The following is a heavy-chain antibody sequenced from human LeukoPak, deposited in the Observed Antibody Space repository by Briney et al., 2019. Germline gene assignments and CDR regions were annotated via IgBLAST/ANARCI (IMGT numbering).Heavy chain of an antibody. J-gene: IGHJ4*02. CDR2: IYYSGST. D-gene: IGHD1-26*01. V-gene: IGHV4-59*08. CDR3: ARQRYSGSYYFDY. Sequence: SETLSLTCTVSGGSITNYCWSWIRQPLGKGLEWIGYIYYSGSTNYNPSLKSRVTISVDTSKNQFSLSLSSVTAADTAVYYCARQRYSGSYYFDYWGQGTLVTVSS. CDR1: GGSITNYC.